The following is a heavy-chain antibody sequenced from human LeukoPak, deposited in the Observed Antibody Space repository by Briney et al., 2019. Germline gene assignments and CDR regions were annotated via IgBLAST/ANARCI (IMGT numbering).Heavy chain of an antibody. Sequence: SETLSLTCTVSGGSISSYYWSWIRQPAGKGREWIGRIYTSGSTNYNPSLKSQVTMSVDTSNNQFSLKLSSVTAADTAVYYCAGTYYYASSGYYPWGQGTLVTVSS. CDR2: IYTSGST. V-gene: IGHV4-4*07. J-gene: IGHJ5*02. D-gene: IGHD3-22*01. CDR1: GGSISSYY. CDR3: AGTYYYASSGYYP.